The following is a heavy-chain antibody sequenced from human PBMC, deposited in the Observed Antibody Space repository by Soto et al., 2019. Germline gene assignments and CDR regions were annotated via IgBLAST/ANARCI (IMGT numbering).Heavy chain of an antibody. CDR3: ARVGDYCSGGSCPRPLDH. D-gene: IGHD2-15*01. CDR2: INHSGST. Sequence: SETLSLTCAVYGGSFSGYYWSWIRQPPGKGLEWIGEINHSGSTNYNPSLKSRVTISVDTSKNQFSLKLSSVTAADTAVYYCARVGDYCSGGSCPRPLDHWGQGTLVTVSS. CDR1: GGSFSGYY. V-gene: IGHV4-34*01. J-gene: IGHJ4*02.